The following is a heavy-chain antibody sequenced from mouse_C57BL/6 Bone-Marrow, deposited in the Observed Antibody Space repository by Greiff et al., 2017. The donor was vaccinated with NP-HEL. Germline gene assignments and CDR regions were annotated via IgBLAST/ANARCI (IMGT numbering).Heavy chain of an antibody. Sequence: EVKLVESGGGLVQPGGSLSLSCAASGFTFTDYYMSWVRQPPGKALEWLGFIRNKANGYTTEYSASVKGRFTISRDNSQSILYLQMNALRAEDSATYCCARYLTGTPAFAYWGQGTLVTVSA. CDR3: ARYLTGTPAFAY. CDR2: IRNKANGYTT. V-gene: IGHV7-3*01. CDR1: GFTFTDYY. J-gene: IGHJ3*01. D-gene: IGHD4-1*01.